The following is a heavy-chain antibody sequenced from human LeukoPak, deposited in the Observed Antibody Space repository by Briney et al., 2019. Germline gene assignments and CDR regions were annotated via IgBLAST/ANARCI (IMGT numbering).Heavy chain of an antibody. CDR1: GYTFTSYY. CDR2: IYPGGGST. D-gene: IGHD3-10*02. CDR3: ARDLSTTMSSDY. V-gene: IGHV1-46*01. Sequence: GASVKVSCKAPGYTFTSYYIHWVRQAPGQGLEWMGKIYPGGGSTNYAQNFQGRVTMTRDTSTSTVYMDLSSLTFEDTAVYYSARDLSTTMSSDYWGQGTLVTVSS. J-gene: IGHJ4*02.